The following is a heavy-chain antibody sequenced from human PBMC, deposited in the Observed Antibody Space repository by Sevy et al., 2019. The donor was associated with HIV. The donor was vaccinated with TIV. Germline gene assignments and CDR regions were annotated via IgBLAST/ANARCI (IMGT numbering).Heavy chain of an antibody. CDR1: GFSFRSYW. V-gene: IGHV3-7*01. CDR2: INRDESAR. D-gene: IGHD6-19*01. Sequence: GGSLRLSCAASGFSFRSYWMTWVRQAPGKGLEWVANINRDESARNYVDSVKGRFTISRDNAKNLLYLQINSLRVDDTAVYYCVTDDRPSGWLVDFWGPGAQVTVSS. J-gene: IGHJ4*02. CDR3: VTDDRPSGWLVDF.